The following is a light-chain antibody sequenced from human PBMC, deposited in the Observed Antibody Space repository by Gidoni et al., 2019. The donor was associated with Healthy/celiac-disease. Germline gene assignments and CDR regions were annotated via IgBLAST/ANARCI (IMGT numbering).Light chain of an antibody. V-gene: IGKV3-20*01. CDR3: QQYGSSRWT. CDR2: GAS. J-gene: IGKJ1*01. Sequence: ELVLTQSPGTLSLSPGERANLSCRASQSVSSSYLAWYQQKPGQAPRLLIYGASSRATGIPDRFSGSGSGTDFTLTISRLEPEDFAVYYCQQYGSSRWTFGQGTKVEIK. CDR1: QSVSSSY.